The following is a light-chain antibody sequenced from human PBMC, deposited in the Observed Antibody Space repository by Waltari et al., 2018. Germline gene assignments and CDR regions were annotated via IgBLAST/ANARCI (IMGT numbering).Light chain of an antibody. CDR2: GAS. J-gene: IGKJ1*01. Sequence: EIGMTQSPATLSVSPGERATLPCRASQSISSNLAWNQQKPGPAPRLLIYGASTRATGIPARFSGSGSGTEFTLTISSLQSEDFAVYYCQQYNDWPRTFGQGTKVEIK. V-gene: IGKV3-15*01. CDR1: QSISSN. CDR3: QQYNDWPRT.